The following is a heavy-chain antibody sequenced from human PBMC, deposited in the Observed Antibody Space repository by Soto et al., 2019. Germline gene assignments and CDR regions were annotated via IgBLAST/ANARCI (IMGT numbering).Heavy chain of an antibody. J-gene: IGHJ4*02. V-gene: IGHV1-18*01. Sequence: ASVKVSCKASGYTFTSYGISWVRQAPGQGLEWMGWISAYNGNTNYAQKLQGRVTMTTDTSTSTAYMELRSLRSDDTAVYYCARDRGYNLPQLFDYWGQGTLVTVSS. CDR1: GYTFTSYG. D-gene: IGHD5-12*01. CDR3: ARDRGYNLPQLFDY. CDR2: ISAYNGNT.